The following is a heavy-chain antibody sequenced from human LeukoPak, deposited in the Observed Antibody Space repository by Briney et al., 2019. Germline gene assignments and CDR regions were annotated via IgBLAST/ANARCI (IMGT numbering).Heavy chain of an antibody. Sequence: GRSLTLSCAASAFTFRSDAMHLVRQAPGKGLESLAVISYDGSYKSYADSVQGRFAISRDDSRKTLYLQMNCLRPEDTAVYYCAKVTRDGVNLASLGNWGQGTLVTVSS. CDR3: AKVTRDGVNLASLGN. V-gene: IGHV3-30*18. CDR2: ISYDGSYK. D-gene: IGHD3-10*01. J-gene: IGHJ4*02. CDR1: AFTFRSDA.